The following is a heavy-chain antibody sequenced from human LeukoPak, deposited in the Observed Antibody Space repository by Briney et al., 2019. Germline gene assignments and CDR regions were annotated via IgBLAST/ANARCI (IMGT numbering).Heavy chain of an antibody. D-gene: IGHD2-21*01. CDR3: ARVWQDYSGVDY. V-gene: IGHV3-48*02. Sequence: GGSLRLSCAASGFTFSAYHINWVRQAPGKGLEWISYISTTGATIHYADSVKGRFAISRDNAKSSLYLQMNSLRDEDTAVYYCARVWQDYSGVDYWGQGTLVTVSS. CDR1: GFTFSAYH. J-gene: IGHJ4*02. CDR2: ISTTGATI.